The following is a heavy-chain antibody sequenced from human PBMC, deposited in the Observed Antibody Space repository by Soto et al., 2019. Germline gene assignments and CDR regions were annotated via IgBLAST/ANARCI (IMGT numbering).Heavy chain of an antibody. V-gene: IGHV4-30-4*01. J-gene: IGHJ3*01. D-gene: IGHD1-20*01. Sequence: SETLSLTCTVSGGSITTYDYYWTWIRQSPGKGLEWIGYINHVGGAYYNPSLRSRVTISTDTSKMQFALKVTSVTAADTAVYFCARLPYNWDAFDFWGQGTMVTVSS. CDR1: GGSITTYDYY. CDR2: INHVGGA. CDR3: ARLPYNWDAFDF.